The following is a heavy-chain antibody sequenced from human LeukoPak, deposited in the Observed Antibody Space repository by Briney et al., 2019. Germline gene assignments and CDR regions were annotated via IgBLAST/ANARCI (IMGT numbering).Heavy chain of an antibody. J-gene: IGHJ4*02. CDR3: ASSSGYYYLGTIDY. CDR1: GGSISSGSYY. Sequence: SETLSLTCTVSGGSISSGSYYWSWIRQPAGKGLEWIGRIYTSGSTNYNPSLKSRVTISVDKSKNQFSLKLSSVTAADTAVYYCASSSGYYYLGTIDYWGQGTLVTVSS. D-gene: IGHD3-22*01. V-gene: IGHV4-61*02. CDR2: IYTSGST.